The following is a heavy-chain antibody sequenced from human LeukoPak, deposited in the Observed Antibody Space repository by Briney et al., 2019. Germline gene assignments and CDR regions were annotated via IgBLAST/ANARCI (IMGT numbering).Heavy chain of an antibody. D-gene: IGHD6-19*01. CDR3: VRGTGVAVAGEGCSLGY. CDR2: ISSSSSSTI. CDR1: GFTFSSYS. Sequence: PGGSLRLSCAASGFTFSSYSMSWVRQAPGKGLEWVSYISSSSSSTIHYADSVKGRFTISRDNAKNSLYLQMNSLRAEDTAVYYCVRGTGVAVAGEGCSLGYWGQGTLVTVSS. V-gene: IGHV3-48*04. J-gene: IGHJ4*02.